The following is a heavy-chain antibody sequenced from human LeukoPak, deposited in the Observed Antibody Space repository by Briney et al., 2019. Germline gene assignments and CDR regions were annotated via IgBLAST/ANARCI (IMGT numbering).Heavy chain of an antibody. Sequence: SETLSLTCAVYGGSFSGYYWSWIRQPPGKGLEWIGEINHSGSTNYNPSLKSRVTISVDTSRNQFSLKLSSVTAADTAVYYCAREGGDYGGNSQFWYFDLWGRGTLVTVSS. CDR2: INHSGST. J-gene: IGHJ2*01. V-gene: IGHV4-34*01. D-gene: IGHD4-23*01. CDR1: GGSFSGYY. CDR3: AREGGDYGGNSQFWYFDL.